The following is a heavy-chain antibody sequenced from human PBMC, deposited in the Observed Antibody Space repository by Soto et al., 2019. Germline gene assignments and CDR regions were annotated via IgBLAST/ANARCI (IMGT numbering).Heavy chain of an antibody. D-gene: IGHD5-18*01. CDR3: ARRGYSDGPFDY. CDR1: GGSISSYY. J-gene: IGHJ4*02. V-gene: IGHV4-59*01. Sequence: SETLSLTCTVSGGSISSYYWSWIRQPPGKGLEWIGYIYYSGSTNYNPSLKSRVTISVDTSKNQFYLKLSSVTAADAAVYYCARRGYSDGPFDYWGQGTLVTVSS. CDR2: IYYSGST.